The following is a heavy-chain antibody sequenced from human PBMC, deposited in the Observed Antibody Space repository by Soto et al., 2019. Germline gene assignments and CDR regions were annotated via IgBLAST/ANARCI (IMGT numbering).Heavy chain of an antibody. J-gene: IGHJ4*02. Sequence: ASVKVSCKASGYTFTSYGISWVRQAPGQGLEWMGWISAYNGNTNYAQKFQGRVTITRDTSTGTAYMELSSLRSEDTAVYYCARERDYIVVVPAAMSYWGQGTLVTVSS. CDR1: GYTFTSYG. CDR2: ISAYNGNT. V-gene: IGHV1-18*01. D-gene: IGHD2-2*01. CDR3: ARERDYIVVVPAAMSY.